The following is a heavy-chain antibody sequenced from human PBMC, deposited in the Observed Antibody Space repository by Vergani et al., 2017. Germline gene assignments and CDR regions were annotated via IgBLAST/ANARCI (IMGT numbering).Heavy chain of an antibody. D-gene: IGHD3-16*01. J-gene: IGHJ4*02. CDR1: GFTFSSYA. Sequence: QVQLVESGGGVVQPGRSLRLSCAASGFTFSSYAMHWVRQAPGKGLEWVAVISYDGSNKYYADSVKGRFTISRDNSKKTLYLQMNSLRDEDTAVYYCARDIVNDYVWGSSDYWGQGTLVTVSS. CDR3: ARDIVNDYVWGSSDY. CDR2: ISYDGSNK. V-gene: IGHV3-30*01.